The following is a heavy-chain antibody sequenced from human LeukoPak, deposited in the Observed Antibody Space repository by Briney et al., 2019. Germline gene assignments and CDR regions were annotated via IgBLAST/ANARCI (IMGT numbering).Heavy chain of an antibody. J-gene: IGHJ4*02. CDR3: ARDRGLAAAGTVY. Sequence: GGSLRLSCAASGFTFSSYSMSWVRQAPGKGLEWVSSISSSSSYIYYADSVKGRFIISRDNAKNSLYLQMNSLRAEDTAVYYCARDRGLAAAGTVYWGQGTLVTVSS. V-gene: IGHV3-21*01. CDR2: ISSSSSYI. CDR1: GFTFSSYS. D-gene: IGHD6-13*01.